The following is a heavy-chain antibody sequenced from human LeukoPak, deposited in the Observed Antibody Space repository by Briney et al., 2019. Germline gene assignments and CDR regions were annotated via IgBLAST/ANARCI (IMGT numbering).Heavy chain of an antibody. D-gene: IGHD3-22*01. J-gene: IGHJ4*02. CDR2: ISSGSSTI. Sequence: GGSLRLSCAASGFTLSSFNLHWAPQAPGKGREWVSYISSGSSTIYYAASVKGRFTISRDNAKSSLYLQMNSLSAEDTAVYYCARGSGYYYNYWGQGTLVTVSS. V-gene: IGHV3-48*04. CDR3: ARGSGYYYNY. CDR1: GFTLSSFN.